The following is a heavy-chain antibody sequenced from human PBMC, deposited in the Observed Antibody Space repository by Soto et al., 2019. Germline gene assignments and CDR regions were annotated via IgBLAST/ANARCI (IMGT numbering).Heavy chain of an antibody. Sequence: PGGSLRLSCAASGFTFSSYAMHWVRQAPGKGLEWVAVISYDGSNKYYADSVKGRFTISRDNSKNTLYLQMNSLRAEDTAVYYCARAFSTMVRGVIIPFDYWGQGTLVTAPQ. CDR3: ARAFSTMVRGVIIPFDY. J-gene: IGHJ4*02. CDR1: GFTFSSYA. CDR2: ISYDGSNK. V-gene: IGHV3-30-3*01. D-gene: IGHD3-10*01.